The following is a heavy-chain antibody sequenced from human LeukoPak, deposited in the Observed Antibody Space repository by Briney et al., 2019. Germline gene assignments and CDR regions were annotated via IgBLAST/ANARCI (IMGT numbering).Heavy chain of an antibody. CDR1: GGSISSSSYY. J-gene: IGHJ3*02. CDR2: IYYSGST. V-gene: IGHV4-39*01. CDR3: ARPFRTGCSYAAGAFDI. D-gene: IGHD5-18*01. Sequence: SETLSLTCTVSGGSISSSSYYWGWIRQPPGKGLEWIGSIYYSGSTNYNPSLKSRVTISVDTSKNQFSLKLSSVTAADTAVYYCARPFRTGCSYAAGAFDIWGQGTMVTVSS.